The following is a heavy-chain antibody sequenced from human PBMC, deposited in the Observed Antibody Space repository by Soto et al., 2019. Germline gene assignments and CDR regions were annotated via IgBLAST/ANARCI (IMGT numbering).Heavy chain of an antibody. CDR3: ASAMMEYYGSGSYYNFRD. V-gene: IGHV4-59*01. J-gene: IGHJ4*02. D-gene: IGHD3-10*01. CDR1: GGSISSYY. CDR2: IYYSGST. Sequence: SETLSLTCTVSGGSISSYYWSWIRQPPGKGLEWIGYIYYSGSTNYNPSLKSRVTISVDTSKNQFSLKLSSVTAADTAVYYCASAMMEYYGSGSYYNFRDWGQGTLVTISS.